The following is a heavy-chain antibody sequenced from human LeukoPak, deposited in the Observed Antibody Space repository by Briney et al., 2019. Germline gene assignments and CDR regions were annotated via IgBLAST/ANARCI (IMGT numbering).Heavy chain of an antibody. Sequence: SETLSLTCTASGGSISSGGYYWSWIRQHPGKGLEWIGYIYYSGSTYYNPSLKSRVTISVDTSKTQFSLKLSSVTAADTALYYCARDRSYNWKVFVFNIWGQGTMVTVSS. J-gene: IGHJ3*02. D-gene: IGHD1-1*01. CDR2: IYYSGST. CDR3: ARDRSYNWKVFVFNI. V-gene: IGHV4-31*03. CDR1: GGSISSGGYY.